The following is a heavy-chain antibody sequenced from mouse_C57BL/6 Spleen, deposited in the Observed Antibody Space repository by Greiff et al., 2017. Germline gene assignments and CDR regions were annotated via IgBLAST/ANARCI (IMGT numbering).Heavy chain of an antibody. Sequence: QVQLQQSGAELVRPGTSVKVSCKASGYAFTNYLIEWVKQRPGQGLEWIGVINPGSGGTNYNEKFKGKATLTADKSSSTAYMQLSSLTSEDSAVYFCARGATVVFDDWGQGTTLTVSS. J-gene: IGHJ2*01. CDR2: INPGSGGT. CDR1: GYAFTNYL. V-gene: IGHV1-54*01. D-gene: IGHD1-1*01. CDR3: ARGATVVFDD.